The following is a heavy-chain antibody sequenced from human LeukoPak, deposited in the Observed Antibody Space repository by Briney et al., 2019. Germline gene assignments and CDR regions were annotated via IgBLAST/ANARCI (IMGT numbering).Heavy chain of an antibody. J-gene: IGHJ4*02. CDR2: ISSSSSYI. CDR3: ASRTRVGATIETDY. Sequence: GGSLRLSCAASGFTFSSYSMNWVRQAPGKGLEWVSSISSSSSYIYYADSVKGRFTISRDNAKNSLYLQMNSLRAEDTAVYYCASRTRVGATIETDYWGQGTLVTVSS. V-gene: IGHV3-21*01. D-gene: IGHD1-26*01. CDR1: GFTFSSYS.